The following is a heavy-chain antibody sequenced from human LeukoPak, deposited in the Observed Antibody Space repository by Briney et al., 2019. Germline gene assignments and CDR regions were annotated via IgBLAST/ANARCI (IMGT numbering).Heavy chain of an antibody. V-gene: IGHV7-4-1*02. CDR3: ARCTAAGTGDY. D-gene: IGHD6-13*01. CDR2: INTNTGNP. CDR1: GYTFTGYY. J-gene: IGHJ4*02. Sequence: GASVKVSCKASGYTFTGYYMHWGRQAPGQGLEWMGWINTNTGNPTYAQGFTGRFVFSLDTSVSTAYLQISSLKAEDTAVYYCARCTAAGTGDYWGQGTLVTVSS.